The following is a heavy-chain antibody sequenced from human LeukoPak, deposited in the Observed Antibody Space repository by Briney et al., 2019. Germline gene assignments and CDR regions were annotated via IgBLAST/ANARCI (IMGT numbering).Heavy chain of an antibody. J-gene: IGHJ5*02. CDR1: GVTFSSYA. D-gene: IGHD6-19*01. V-gene: IGHV1-69*05. CDR2: ISPIFGTA. Sequence: SVKVSCKASGVTFSSYAISWVRQAPGQGLEWMGRISPIFGTANYAQKFQGRVTITTDESTSTAYMELSSLRSEDTAVYYCARISRIAVAGHGTWFDPWGQGTLVTVSS. CDR3: ARISRIAVAGHGTWFDP.